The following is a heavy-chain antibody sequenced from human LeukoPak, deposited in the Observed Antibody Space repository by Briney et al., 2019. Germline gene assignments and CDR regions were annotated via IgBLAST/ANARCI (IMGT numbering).Heavy chain of an antibody. D-gene: IGHD3-22*01. CDR2: ISAYNGNT. CDR3: ARVAYYYDSSGSTGPFDY. Sequence: ASVKVSCKASGYTFTSYGISWVRQAPGQGLEWMVWISAYNGNTNYAQKLQGRVTMTTDTSTSTAYMELRSLRSDDTAVYYCARVAYYYDSSGSTGPFDYWGQGTLVTVSS. V-gene: IGHV1-18*01. CDR1: GYTFTSYG. J-gene: IGHJ4*02.